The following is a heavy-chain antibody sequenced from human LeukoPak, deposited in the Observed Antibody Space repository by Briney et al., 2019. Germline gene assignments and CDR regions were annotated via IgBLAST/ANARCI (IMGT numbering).Heavy chain of an antibody. Sequence: PGGSLRLSCAASTFTFSSDWMHWVRQAPGKGLVWVSRINPDGSDTTYADSVKGRFTISRDNAKNTLYLQMNSLRAEDTAVYYCARDFNYCSGGSCYDVYDICGQGTMVTVSS. CDR1: TFTFSSDW. V-gene: IGHV3-74*01. J-gene: IGHJ3*02. D-gene: IGHD2-15*01. CDR2: INPDGSDT. CDR3: ARDFNYCSGGSCYDVYDI.